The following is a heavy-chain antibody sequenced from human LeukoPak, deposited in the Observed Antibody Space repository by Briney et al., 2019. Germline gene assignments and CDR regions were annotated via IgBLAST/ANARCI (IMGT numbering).Heavy chain of an antibody. D-gene: IGHD3-22*01. CDR2: ISSSSSYI. CDR1: GFTFSSYS. CDR3: AREYYYDSSGYYFDC. J-gene: IGHJ4*02. Sequence: GGSLRLSCAASGFTFSSYSMNWVRQAPGKGLEWVSSISSSSSYIYYADSVKGRFAISRDNAKNSLYLQMNSLRAEDTAVYYCAREYYYDSSGYYFDCWGQGTLVTVSS. V-gene: IGHV3-21*01.